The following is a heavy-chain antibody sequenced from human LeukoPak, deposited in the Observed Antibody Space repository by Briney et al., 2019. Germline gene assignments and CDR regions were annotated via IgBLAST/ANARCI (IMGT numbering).Heavy chain of an antibody. D-gene: IGHD2-2*01. CDR2: IGSSGSTI. J-gene: IGHJ4*02. V-gene: IGHV3-48*03. Sequence: GGSLRLSCAASGFTFSSYEMNWVRQAPGKGLEWVSYIGSSGSTIYYADSVKGRFTISRDNAKNSLYLQMNSLRAEDTAVYYCARISSNLDYWGQGTLVTVSS. CDR3: ARISSNLDY. CDR1: GFTFSSYE.